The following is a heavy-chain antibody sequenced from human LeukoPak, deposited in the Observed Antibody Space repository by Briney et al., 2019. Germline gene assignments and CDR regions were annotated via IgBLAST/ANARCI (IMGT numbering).Heavy chain of an antibody. CDR1: GGSISSGGYY. V-gene: IGHV4-30-2*01. CDR3: AREGVVPAANPPGGY. D-gene: IGHD2-2*01. Sequence: SETLSLTCTVSGGSISSGGYYWSWIRQPPGKGLEWIGYIYHSGSTYYNPSLKSRVTISVDRSKNQFSLKLSSVTAADTAVYYCAREGVVPAANPPGGYWGQGTLVTVSS. J-gene: IGHJ4*02. CDR2: IYHSGST.